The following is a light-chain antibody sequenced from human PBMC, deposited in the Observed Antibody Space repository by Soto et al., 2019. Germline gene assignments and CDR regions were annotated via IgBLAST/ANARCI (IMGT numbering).Light chain of an antibody. J-gene: IGLJ3*02. CDR3: ATSDDSLRGRV. V-gene: IGLV1-47*02. CDR1: SSNIGTNY. Sequence: QSVLTQPPSASGTPGQRVTISCSGSSSNIGTNYVYWYQQVPGTAPKLLIYSNNQRPSGVPDRFSGSKSGTSASLAIRGLRSEDEADYYCATSDDSLRGRVFGGGTKLTVL. CDR2: SNN.